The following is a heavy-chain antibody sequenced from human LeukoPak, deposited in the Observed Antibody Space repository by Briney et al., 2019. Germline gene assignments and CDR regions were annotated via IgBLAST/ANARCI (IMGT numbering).Heavy chain of an antibody. CDR3: ARQNIYCSRTSCYEVDWFDP. V-gene: IGHV4-39*01. Sequence: TSETLSLTCTVSGGSISSSSHYWGWIRQPPGKGLEWIGSMYYSGSTYYNPSLKSRVTISVDTSKNQFSLKLSSVTAADTAVYYCARQNIYCSRTSCYEVDWFDPWGQGTLVTVSS. D-gene: IGHD2-2*01. CDR1: GGSISSSSHY. J-gene: IGHJ5*02. CDR2: MYYSGST.